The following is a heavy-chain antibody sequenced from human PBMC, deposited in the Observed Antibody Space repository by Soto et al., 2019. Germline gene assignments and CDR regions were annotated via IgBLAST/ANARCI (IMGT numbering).Heavy chain of an antibody. Sequence: PGGSLRLFCAASGFTFSSYSMTWVRQAPGKGLEWVSSISSSSSYIYYADSVKGRFTISRDNAKNSLYLQMNSLRAEDTAVYYCARDPTLATYYHSSLTIFDCWGQEPRHTVPS. CDR2: ISSSSSYI. J-gene: IGHJ4*02. CDR3: ARDPTLATYYHSSLTIFDC. D-gene: IGHD3-22*01. CDR1: GFTFSSYS. V-gene: IGHV3-21*01.